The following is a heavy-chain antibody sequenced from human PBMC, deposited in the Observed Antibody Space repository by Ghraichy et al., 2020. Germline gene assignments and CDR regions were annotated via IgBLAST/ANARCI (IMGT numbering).Heavy chain of an antibody. CDR3: ARVSGWSGSGYYYYGMDV. D-gene: IGHD6-19*01. V-gene: IGHV3-21*01. J-gene: IGHJ6*02. CDR1: GFTFSSYS. CDR2: ISSSSSYI. Sequence: LSLTCAASGFTFSSYSMNWVRQAPGKGLEWVSSISSSSSYIYYADSVKGRFTISRDNAKNSLFLQMNSLRAEDTAVYYCARVSGWSGSGYYYYGMDVWGQGTTVTVSS.